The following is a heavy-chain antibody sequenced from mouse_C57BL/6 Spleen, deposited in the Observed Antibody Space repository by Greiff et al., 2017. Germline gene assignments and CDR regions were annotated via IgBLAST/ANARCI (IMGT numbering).Heavy chain of an antibody. CDR2: INPNNGGT. D-gene: IGHD2-1*01. V-gene: IGHV1-22*01. Sequence: VQLQQSGPELVQPGASAKMSCKASGYTFTDHNMHWVKQSHGKSLEWIGYINPNNGGTSPNQKFKGKATSTVNQPSSKAYMELRSLTSEDSAVYYCAMGGNHYFDGWGPGTTLTVSS. J-gene: IGHJ2*01. CDR1: GYTFTDHN. CDR3: AMGGNHYFDG.